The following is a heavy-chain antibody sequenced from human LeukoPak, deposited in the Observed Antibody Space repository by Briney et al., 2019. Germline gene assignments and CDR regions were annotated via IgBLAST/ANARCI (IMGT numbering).Heavy chain of an antibody. J-gene: IGHJ4*02. CDR3: ARDLSGGAARPLDY. Sequence: SVKVSCKASGGTFSSYAISWVRQAPGQGLEWMGGIIPIFGTANYAQKFQGRVTITADESTSTAYTELSSLRSEDTAVYYCARDLSGGAARPLDYWGQGILVTVSS. CDR1: GGTFSSYA. CDR2: IIPIFGTA. V-gene: IGHV1-69*01. D-gene: IGHD6-6*01.